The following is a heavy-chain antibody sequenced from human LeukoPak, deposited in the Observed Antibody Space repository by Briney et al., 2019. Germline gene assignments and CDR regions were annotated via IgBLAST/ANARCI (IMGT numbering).Heavy chain of an antibody. CDR2: ISSGGTTI. J-gene: IGHJ4*02. Sequence: PGGSLRLSCAASGSTFSSYEMNWVRQAPGKGLEWVSYISSGGTTIYYGDSVKGRFTISRDNARNSLYLQMNSLRAEDTAVYYCASLPIAAAGTDVFDYWGQGTLVTVSS. V-gene: IGHV3-48*03. CDR1: GSTFSSYE. D-gene: IGHD6-13*01. CDR3: ASLPIAAAGTDVFDY.